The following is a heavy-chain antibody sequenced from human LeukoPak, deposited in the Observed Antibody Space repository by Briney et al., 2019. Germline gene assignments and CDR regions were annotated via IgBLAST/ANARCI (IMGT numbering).Heavy chain of an antibody. Sequence: GGSLRLSCAASGFTFSSYAMHWVRQAPGKGLEWVAVISYDGSSKYYADSVKGRFTISRDNSKNTLYLQMNSLRAEDTAVYYCARGSSWELSDWGQGTLVTVSS. CDR1: GFTFSSYA. CDR2: ISYDGSSK. V-gene: IGHV3-30*04. CDR3: ARGSSWELSD. J-gene: IGHJ4*02. D-gene: IGHD1-26*01.